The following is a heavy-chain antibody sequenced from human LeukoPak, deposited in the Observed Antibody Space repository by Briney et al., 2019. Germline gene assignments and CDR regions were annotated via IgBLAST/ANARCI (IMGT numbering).Heavy chain of an antibody. J-gene: IGHJ4*02. CDR2: INPNSGGT. V-gene: IGHV1-2*02. CDR1: VYTFTGYY. Sequence: ASVTVSYQASVYTFTGYYMHWVRQAPGQGLEWMGWINPNSGGTNYAQKFQGRVTMTRDTSISTAYMELSRLRSDDTAVYYCTRAREQWLPDFDYWGQGTLVTVSS. D-gene: IGHD6-19*01. CDR3: TRAREQWLPDFDY.